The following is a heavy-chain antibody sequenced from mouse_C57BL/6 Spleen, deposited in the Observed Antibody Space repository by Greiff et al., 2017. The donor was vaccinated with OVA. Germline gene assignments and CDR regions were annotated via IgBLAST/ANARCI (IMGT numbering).Heavy chain of an antibody. CDR2: ILPGSGST. CDR3: ARKGDYSNYVVDY. V-gene: IGHV1-9*01. J-gene: IGHJ2*01. D-gene: IGHD2-5*01. Sequence: QVQLQQSGAELMKPGASVKLSCKATGYTFTGYWIEWVKQRPGHGLEWIGEILPGSGSTTYNEKFKGKATFTADTSSNTAYMQLSSLTTEDSAIYYCARKGDYSNYVVDYWGQGTTLTVSS. CDR1: GYTFTGYW.